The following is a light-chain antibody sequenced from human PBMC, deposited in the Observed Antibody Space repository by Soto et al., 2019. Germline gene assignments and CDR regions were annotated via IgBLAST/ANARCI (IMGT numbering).Light chain of an antibody. Sequence: QSALTQPASVSGSPGQSITISCTGTSSDVGAYNYVSWYQQHPGKAPKLMIYDVSNRPSGVSNRFSGSKSGNTASLTISGLRAEDEADYYCISYTSSTTSVVFGGGTKLTVL. CDR1: SSDVGAYNY. CDR2: DVS. CDR3: ISYTSSTTSVV. J-gene: IGLJ2*01. V-gene: IGLV2-14*01.